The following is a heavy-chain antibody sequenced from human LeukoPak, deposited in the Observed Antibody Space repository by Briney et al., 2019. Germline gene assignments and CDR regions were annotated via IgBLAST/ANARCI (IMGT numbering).Heavy chain of an antibody. V-gene: IGHV3-30*18. Sequence: GGSLRLSCAASGFTFSRYGMHWVRQAPGKGLEWVAVISYDGSNKYYADSVKGRFTIDRDNSKNTVYLQMNSLRAGDTATYYCAKDPYDSGILNGFDYWGQGDLVTVSS. CDR1: GFTFSRYG. J-gene: IGHJ4*02. CDR3: AKDPYDSGILNGFDY. D-gene: IGHD3-10*01. CDR2: ISYDGSNK.